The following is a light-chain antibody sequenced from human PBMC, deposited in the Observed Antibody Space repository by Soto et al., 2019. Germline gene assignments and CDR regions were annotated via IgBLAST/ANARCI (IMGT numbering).Light chain of an antibody. V-gene: IGKV1-17*01. CDR3: LRYNTDPCR. J-gene: IGKJ1*01. CDR2: AAS. Sequence: DIQMTQSPSSLSASLGDRVTITCRASQGIRNDLGWYQQKPGKAPKRLIYAASGLQSAVPSRFSGSGSRTKFTLTIRSLQTEDFATYSCLRYNTDPCRLGQGTKVDIK. CDR1: QGIRND.